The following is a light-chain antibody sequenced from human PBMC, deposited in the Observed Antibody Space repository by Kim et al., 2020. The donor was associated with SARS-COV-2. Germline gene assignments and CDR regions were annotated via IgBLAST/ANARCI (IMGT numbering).Light chain of an antibody. V-gene: IGKV1-16*01. CDR3: QQYNSFPIT. CDR1: RGISRS. Sequence: IQMTQSPSSLSASVGDRVTISCRVNRGISRSLAWLQQRPGKAPRSLIYGISTLQSGVPSRFSGGGSETDFTLTISSLQPEDFATYYCQQYNSFPITFGQGTRLEIK. CDR2: GIS. J-gene: IGKJ5*01.